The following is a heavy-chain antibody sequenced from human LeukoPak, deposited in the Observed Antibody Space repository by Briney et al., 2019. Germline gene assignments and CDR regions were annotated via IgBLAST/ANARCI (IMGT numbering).Heavy chain of an antibody. CDR3: ARSVVGYDSDRGAFDI. Sequence: ASVKVSCKASGYTFTSYGISWVRQAPGQGLEWMGWISAYNGNTNYAQKLQGRVTMTTDTSTSTAYMELRSLRSDDTAVYYCARSVVGYDSDRGAFDIWGQGTMVTVSA. CDR1: GYTFTSYG. J-gene: IGHJ3*02. CDR2: ISAYNGNT. V-gene: IGHV1-18*01. D-gene: IGHD3-22*01.